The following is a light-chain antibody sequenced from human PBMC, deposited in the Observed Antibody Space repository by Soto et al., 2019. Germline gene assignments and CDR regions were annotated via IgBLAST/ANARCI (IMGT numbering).Light chain of an antibody. J-gene: IGKJ2*01. V-gene: IGKV1-5*03. CDR2: KAS. CDR1: QSISSW. Sequence: DIQMTQSPPTLSASVGDRVTITCRASQSISSWLAWYQQKPGKAPKLLIYKASSLESGVPSRFSGSGSGTEFTLTISSLQPDDFATYYCQQYNSYSSYTFGQGTKLEIK. CDR3: QQYNSYSSYT.